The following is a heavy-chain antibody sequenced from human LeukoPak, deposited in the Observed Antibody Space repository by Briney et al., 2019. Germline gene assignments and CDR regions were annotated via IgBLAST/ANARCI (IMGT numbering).Heavy chain of an antibody. CDR2: IYTSGST. CDR3: ARDLPYCSSTSCFYYYYYMDV. Sequence: SETLSLTCTVSGGSISSGSYYWSWIRQPAGKGLEWIGRIYTSGSTNYNPSLKSRVTISLDTSKNQFSLKLSSVTAADTAVYYCARDLPYCSSTSCFYYYYYMDVWGKGTTVTVSS. V-gene: IGHV4-61*02. D-gene: IGHD2-2*01. CDR1: GGSISSGSYY. J-gene: IGHJ6*03.